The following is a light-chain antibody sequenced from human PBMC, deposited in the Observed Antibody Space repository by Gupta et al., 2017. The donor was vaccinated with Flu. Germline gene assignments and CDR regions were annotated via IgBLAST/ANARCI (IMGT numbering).Light chain of an antibody. Sequence: QAVVTQEPSLTVSPGGTATLTCDSSTGAVTSSHYPYWFQQKPGQAPRTLIFDTHNKPSWTPARFSGSLLGGKAALTLSGAQSEDEADYYCLLSYSGVRVFGGGTQLTVL. V-gene: IGLV7-46*01. CDR1: TGAVTSSHY. CDR2: DTH. CDR3: LLSYSGVRV. J-gene: IGLJ2*01.